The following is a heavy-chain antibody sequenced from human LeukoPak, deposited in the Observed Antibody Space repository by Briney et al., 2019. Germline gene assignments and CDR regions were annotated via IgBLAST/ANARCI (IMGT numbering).Heavy chain of an antibody. J-gene: IGHJ4*02. Sequence: SETLSLTCTVSGGSISSSSSYWGWIRQPPGKGLEWIGTIYYSGSTYYNLSLKSRVTISVDTSKNQFSLKLSSVTAADTAVYYCARDAGQYYYGSGSYIDYWGQGTLVTVSS. CDR3: ARDAGQYYYGSGSYIDY. D-gene: IGHD3-10*01. CDR2: IYYSGST. CDR1: GGSISSSSSY. V-gene: IGHV4-39*07.